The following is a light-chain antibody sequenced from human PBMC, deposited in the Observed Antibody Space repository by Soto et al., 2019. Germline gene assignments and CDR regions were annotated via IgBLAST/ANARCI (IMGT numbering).Light chain of an antibody. V-gene: IGKV3-11*01. Sequence: EIVLTQSPATLSLSPGEIATLSCRASQSVSSYLAWYQQKPGQAPRLLIYDASNRATVIPARFSGTGSRTDFTLTSSGLEPDDFAVSYCQHRSDWPSTFGGGTKVQIK. CDR1: QSVSSY. CDR2: DAS. J-gene: IGKJ4*01. CDR3: QHRSDWPST.